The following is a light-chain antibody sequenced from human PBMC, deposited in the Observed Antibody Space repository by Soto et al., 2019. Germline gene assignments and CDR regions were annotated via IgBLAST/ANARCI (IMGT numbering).Light chain of an antibody. CDR1: SSDVGGYNY. V-gene: IGLV2-14*01. J-gene: IGLJ2*01. CDR2: DVN. CDR3: SSYTSSSTLVV. Sequence: QSVLTQPASVSGSPGQSITISCTGTSSDVGGYNYVSWYQQHLGKAPKLMIYDVNNRPSGVSNRFSGSKSGNTASLTISGLQAEDEADYYCSSYTSSSTLVVFGGGTKLTVL.